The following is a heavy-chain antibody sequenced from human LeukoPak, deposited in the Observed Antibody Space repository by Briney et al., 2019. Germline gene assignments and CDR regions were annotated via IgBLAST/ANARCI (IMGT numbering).Heavy chain of an antibody. Sequence: ASVKVSCKASNYTFTDYGINWVRQAPGQGLEWVGWVSAYNGNTNYAQKLQGRVTMTTDTSTSTAYMELRSLRSDDTAVYYCARVGTPEWLTGYFLNQLDYWGQGTLVTVSS. CDR2: VSAYNGNT. CDR3: ARVGTPEWLTGYFLNQLDY. J-gene: IGHJ4*02. V-gene: IGHV1-18*01. D-gene: IGHD3-9*01. CDR1: NYTFTDYG.